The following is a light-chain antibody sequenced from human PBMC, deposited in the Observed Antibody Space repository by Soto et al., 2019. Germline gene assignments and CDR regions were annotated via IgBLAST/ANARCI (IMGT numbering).Light chain of an antibody. CDR2: GAS. J-gene: IGKJ1*01. Sequence: IVLPQSPGPLSLSPGERATLSCRASQSVGSSYLAWYQQKPGQAPRLLIYGASSRATGIPDRFSGSGSGTDFTLTISRLEPEDFAVYYCQQYGSSPTWTFGQGTKVEI. V-gene: IGKV3-20*01. CDR3: QQYGSSPTWT. CDR1: QSVGSSY.